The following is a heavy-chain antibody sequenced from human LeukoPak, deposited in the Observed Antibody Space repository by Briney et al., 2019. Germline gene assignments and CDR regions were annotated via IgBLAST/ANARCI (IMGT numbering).Heavy chain of an antibody. CDR2: IRYDGSNK. D-gene: IGHD5-12*01. J-gene: IGHJ6*03. Sequence: PGGSLRLSCAASGFTFSSYGMHWVRQAPGKGLEWVAFIRYDGSNKYYADSVKGRFTISRDNSKNTLYLQMNSLRAEDTAVYYCAKDARDIVATIIFYYYYYMDVWGKGTTVTISS. V-gene: IGHV3-30*02. CDR3: AKDARDIVATIIFYYYYYMDV. CDR1: GFTFSSYG.